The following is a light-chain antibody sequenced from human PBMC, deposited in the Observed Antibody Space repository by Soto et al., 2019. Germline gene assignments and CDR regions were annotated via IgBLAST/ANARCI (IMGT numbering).Light chain of an antibody. CDR3: LQDHNYPPA. V-gene: IGKV1-6*01. CDR1: QGVGSD. CDR2: AAS. Sequence: AIQMTQSPSSLSASVGDRVTITCRASQGVGSDLGWYQQKPGKAPKLLIYAASILQSGVPSRFSGSGSGTDFTLTINSLQPEDFATYYCLQDHNYPPAFGQGPRWKSN. J-gene: IGKJ1*01.